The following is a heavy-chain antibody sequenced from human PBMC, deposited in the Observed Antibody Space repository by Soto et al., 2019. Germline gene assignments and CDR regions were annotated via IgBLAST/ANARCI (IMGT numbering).Heavy chain of an antibody. Sequence: PGGSLRLSCAGSGFTFSSNAMSWVRQAPGKGLEWVSSVSGDGYASDYADSVKGRFTVSRHNSKNTPYLQMNSLRAEDTAVYYCAKRHYYGSGSFALATWGQGTLVTVSS. CDR3: AKRHYYGSGSFALAT. J-gene: IGHJ4*03. V-gene: IGHV3-23*01. D-gene: IGHD3-10*01. CDR1: GFTFSSNA. CDR2: VSGDGYAS.